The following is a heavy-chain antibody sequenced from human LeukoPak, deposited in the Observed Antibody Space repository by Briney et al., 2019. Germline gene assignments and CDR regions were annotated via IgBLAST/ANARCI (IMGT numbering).Heavy chain of an antibody. J-gene: IGHJ4*02. CDR2: ISGSGGST. V-gene: IGHV3-23*01. Sequence: GGSLRLSCAASGFTFSSYAMSWVRQAPGKGLEWVSAISGSGGSTYYADSVKGRFTISRDNSKNTLYLQMNSLRAEDTAVHYCAKGTSVTDLGYWGQGTLVTVSS. D-gene: IGHD4-17*01. CDR1: GFTFSSYA. CDR3: AKGTSVTDLGY.